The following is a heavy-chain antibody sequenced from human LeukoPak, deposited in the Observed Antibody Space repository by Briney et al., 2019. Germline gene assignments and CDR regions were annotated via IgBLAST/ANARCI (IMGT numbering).Heavy chain of an antibody. J-gene: IGHJ5*02. V-gene: IGHV3-21*04. Sequence: GGSLRLSCAASGFTFSNYSMNWVRQAPGKGLEWVSSISSSSSYIYYADSVKGRFTISRDNAKNSLYLQMNSLRAEDTAVYYCARGSSGWFDDNWFDPWGQGTLVTVSS. D-gene: IGHD6-19*01. CDR2: ISSSSSYI. CDR3: ARGSSGWFDDNWFDP. CDR1: GFTFSNYS.